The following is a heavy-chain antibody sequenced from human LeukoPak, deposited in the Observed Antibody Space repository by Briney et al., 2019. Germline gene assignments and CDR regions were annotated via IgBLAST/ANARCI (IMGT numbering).Heavy chain of an antibody. D-gene: IGHD2-8*01. Sequence: SETLSLTCTVSGGSISSSSYYWGWIRQPPGKGLEWIGSIYYSGSTYYNPSLKSRVTISVDTSKNQFSLKLSSVTAADTAVYYCARVAYCTNGVCFASLGYYYTDVWGKGTTVTVSS. V-gene: IGHV4-39*07. CDR2: IYYSGST. CDR3: ARVAYCTNGVCFASLGYYYTDV. J-gene: IGHJ6*03. CDR1: GGSISSSSYY.